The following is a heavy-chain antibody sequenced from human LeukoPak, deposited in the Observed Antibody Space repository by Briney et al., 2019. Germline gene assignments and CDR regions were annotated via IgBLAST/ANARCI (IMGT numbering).Heavy chain of an antibody. CDR3: ARDQWQWLGHFDY. J-gene: IGHJ4*02. CDR1: RFSFSNYW. D-gene: IGHD6-19*01. Sequence: GGSLRLSCAASRFSFSNYWMSWVRQAPGKGLEWVANIKQDGSEKYYVDSVKGRFTISRDNAKNSLFLQMNGLRAEDTAVYYCARDQWQWLGHFDYWGQGTLVTVSS. V-gene: IGHV3-7*04. CDR2: IKQDGSEK.